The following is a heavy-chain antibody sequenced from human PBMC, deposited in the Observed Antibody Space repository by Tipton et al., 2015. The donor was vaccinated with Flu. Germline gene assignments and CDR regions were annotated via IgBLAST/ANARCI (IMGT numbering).Heavy chain of an antibody. CDR1: GFTVSSNY. Sequence: SLRLSCVVSGFTVSSNYMSWVRQAPGKGLEWVSVIYSGGSTYYADSVKGRFTISRDNSKNTLYLQMNSLRAEDTAVYYCARVSGGGYYFDYWGREPWSPSPQ. D-gene: IGHD2-15*01. CDR2: IYSGGST. J-gene: IGHJ4*02. CDR3: ARVSGGGYYFDY. V-gene: IGHV3-53*01.